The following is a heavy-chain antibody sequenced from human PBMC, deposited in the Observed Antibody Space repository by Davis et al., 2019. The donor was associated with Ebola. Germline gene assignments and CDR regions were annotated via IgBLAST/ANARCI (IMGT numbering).Heavy chain of an antibody. CDR2: INTITGNP. D-gene: IGHD1-26*01. Sequence: ASVKVSCKVSGYTFTTYAMNWVRQAPGQGLEWMGWINTITGNPTYAQGFTGRFVFSLDTSVSTAYLQISSLKAEDTAVYYCAREGSREAFDIWGQGTMLTVSS. J-gene: IGHJ3*02. CDR1: GYTFTTYA. CDR3: AREGSREAFDI. V-gene: IGHV7-4-1*02.